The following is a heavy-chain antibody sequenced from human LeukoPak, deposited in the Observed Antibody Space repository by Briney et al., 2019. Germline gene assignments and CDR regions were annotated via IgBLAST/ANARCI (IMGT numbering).Heavy chain of an antibody. J-gene: IGHJ3*02. CDR2: IYWNDDK. CDR3: AHRRGSSDAFDI. D-gene: IGHD2-15*01. V-gene: IGHV2-5*01. Sequence: SGPTLVKPTQTLTLTCTFSGFSLSTTGVGVGWIRQPPGKALEWLALIYWNDDKRYSPSLKSRLTITKDTSKNQVVLTMTNMDPVDTATYYCAHRRGSSDAFDIWGQGTMVTVSS. CDR1: GFSLSTTGVG.